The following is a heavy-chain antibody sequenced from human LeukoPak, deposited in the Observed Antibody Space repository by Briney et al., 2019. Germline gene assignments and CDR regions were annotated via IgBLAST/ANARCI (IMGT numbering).Heavy chain of an antibody. CDR2: IYSGGST. CDR1: GFTFTNYA. Sequence: GGSLRLSCAGSGFTFTNYAMTWVRQAPGKGLEWVSVIYSGGSTYYADSVKGRFTISRDNSKNTLYLQMNSLRAEDTAVYYCASHRGYSFGIDYWGQGTLVTVSS. D-gene: IGHD5-18*01. CDR3: ASHRGYSFGIDY. V-gene: IGHV3-53*01. J-gene: IGHJ4*02.